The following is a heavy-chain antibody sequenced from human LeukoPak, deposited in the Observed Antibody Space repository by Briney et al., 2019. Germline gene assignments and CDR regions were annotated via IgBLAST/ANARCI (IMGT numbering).Heavy chain of an antibody. J-gene: IGHJ4*02. CDR2: INHSGST. D-gene: IGHD5-24*01. V-gene: IGHV4-34*01. CDR3: ARTRLHPIIFDY. Sequence: PSETLSLTCAVYGGSFSGYYWSWIRQPPGKGLEWIGEINHSGSTNYNPSLKSRVTISVDTSKTQFSLKLSSVTAADTAVYYCARTRLHPIIFDYWGQGTLVTVSS. CDR1: GGSFSGYY.